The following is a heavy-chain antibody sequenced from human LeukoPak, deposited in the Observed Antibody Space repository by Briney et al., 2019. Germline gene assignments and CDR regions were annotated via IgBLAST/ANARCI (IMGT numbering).Heavy chain of an antibody. CDR3: ARGSVCSGGSCVDAFDI. D-gene: IGHD2-15*01. Sequence: GGSLRLSCAASGFTFSSYAMHWVRQAPGKGLEWVAVISYDGSNKYYADSVKGRFTISRDNSKNTLYLQMNSLRAEDTAVYYCARGSVCSGGSCVDAFDIWGQGTMVTVSS. J-gene: IGHJ3*02. CDR2: ISYDGSNK. CDR1: GFTFSSYA. V-gene: IGHV3-30*14.